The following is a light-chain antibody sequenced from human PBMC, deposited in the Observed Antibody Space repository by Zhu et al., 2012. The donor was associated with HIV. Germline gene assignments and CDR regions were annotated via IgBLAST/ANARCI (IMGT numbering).Light chain of an antibody. CDR3: QKYNSAPWT. J-gene: IGKJ1*01. Sequence: DIQMTQSPSSLPASVGDRVTITCRASQGINNYLAWYQQKAGSVPKLLIYATSTLQSGVPSRFSGSGSGTDFTLTISSLQPEDVATYFCQKYNSAPWTFGQGTKVEIK. V-gene: IGKV1-27*01. CDR2: ATS. CDR1: QGINNY.